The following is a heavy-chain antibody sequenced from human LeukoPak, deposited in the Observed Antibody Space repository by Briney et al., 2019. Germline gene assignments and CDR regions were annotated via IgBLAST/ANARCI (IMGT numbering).Heavy chain of an antibody. D-gene: IGHD6-13*01. CDR2: IIPIFGAA. J-gene: IGHJ4*02. Sequence: SVKVSCKASGGTFSSYAISWVRQAPGQGLEWMGGIIPIFGAAKYAQKFQGRVTITADESTSTAYMELSSLRSEDTAVYYCAIAAAGPFDYWGQGTLVTVSS. CDR3: AIAAAGPFDY. V-gene: IGHV1-69*13. CDR1: GGTFSSYA.